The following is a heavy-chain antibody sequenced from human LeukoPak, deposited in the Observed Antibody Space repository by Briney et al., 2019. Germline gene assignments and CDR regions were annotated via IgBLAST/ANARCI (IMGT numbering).Heavy chain of an antibody. CDR1: GFTFSNYG. J-gene: IGHJ4*02. V-gene: IGHV3-30*03. D-gene: IGHD5-12*01. CDR3: TRGDRGYAESLY. Sequence: PGGSLRLSCATSGFTFSNYGMHWVRQAPGKGLEWVAVISYDGSNKYYADSVKGRFTISRDNSKNTLYLQMNSLRPEDAAVYYCTRGDRGYAESLYWGRGTLVTVSS. CDR2: ISYDGSNK.